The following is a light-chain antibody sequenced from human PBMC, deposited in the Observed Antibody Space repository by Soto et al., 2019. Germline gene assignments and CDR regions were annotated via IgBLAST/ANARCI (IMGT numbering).Light chain of an antibody. J-gene: IGKJ1*01. V-gene: IGKV3-20*01. Sequence: EIVLTQSPGTLSLSPGERATLSCRASQSVSSTYLAWYQQQPGQAPRLLIYGSSNRATGIPDRFSGSGSGTDFTLTISRLEPEDLAVYYCQQYGSSSWTFGQGTKVEIK. CDR1: QSVSSTY. CDR3: QQYGSSSWT. CDR2: GSS.